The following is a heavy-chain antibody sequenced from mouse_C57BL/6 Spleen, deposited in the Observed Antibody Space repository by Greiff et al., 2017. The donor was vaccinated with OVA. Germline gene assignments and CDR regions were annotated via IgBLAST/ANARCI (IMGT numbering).Heavy chain of an antibody. CDR2: ISGGGGNT. D-gene: IGHD2-12*01. CDR3: ARHGRQDYYAMDY. CDR1: GFTFSSYP. Sequence: EVKLMESGGGLVKPGGSLKLSCAASGFTFSSYPMSWVRQTPEKRLEWVATISGGGGNTYYPDSVKGRFTISRDNAKNTLYLQMSSLRSEDTALYYCARHGRQDYYAMDYWGQGTSVTVSS. J-gene: IGHJ4*01. V-gene: IGHV5-9*01.